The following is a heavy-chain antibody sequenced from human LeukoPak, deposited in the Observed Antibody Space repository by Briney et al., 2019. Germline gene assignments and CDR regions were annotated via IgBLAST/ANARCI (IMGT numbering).Heavy chain of an antibody. J-gene: IGHJ6*03. V-gene: IGHV4-39*07. D-gene: IGHD3-10*01. CDR2: IDDAGTT. CDR1: GGSISARNYN. CDR3: ARGSSYMDV. Sequence: PSETLSLTCSVSGGSISARNYNWGWIRQPPGQGLEWIGNIDDAGTTQYFPSLRSRVTISRDTPNNQFSLKLSSVTAADTAVYYCARGSSYMDVWGKGGAVTVSS.